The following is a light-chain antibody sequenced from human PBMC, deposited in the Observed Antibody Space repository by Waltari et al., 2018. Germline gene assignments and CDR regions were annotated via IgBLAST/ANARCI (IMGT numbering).Light chain of an antibody. CDR1: QRLLHSDGKTY. CDR3: MQGLHIPWT. Sequence: DIVMTQTPVSLSVTPGQPASLSCKSTQRLLHSDGKTYLSWYLQRPGQSPQILIYEVFSRFSGVPDKFSGSGSGTDFTLKISRVEAEDVGVYFCMQGLHIPWTFGQGTKVEIK. J-gene: IGKJ1*01. CDR2: EVF. V-gene: IGKV2-29*02.